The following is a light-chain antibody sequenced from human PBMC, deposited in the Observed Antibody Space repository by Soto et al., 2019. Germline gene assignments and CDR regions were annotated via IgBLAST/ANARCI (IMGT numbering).Light chain of an antibody. CDR1: QSVSSSY. CDR2: DAS. Sequence: EIVLTPAPGTPSLSPGERAPLSCRASQSVSSSYLAWYQQKPGQAPRLLIYDASNRAAGTPARFSGSGSETDFTLTISSLEPEDFAVYYCQQRMNWPLTFGQGTRLEIK. V-gene: IGKV3D-20*02. CDR3: QQRMNWPLT. J-gene: IGKJ5*01.